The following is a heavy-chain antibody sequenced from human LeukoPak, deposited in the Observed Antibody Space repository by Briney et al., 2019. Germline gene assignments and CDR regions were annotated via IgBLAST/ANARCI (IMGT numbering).Heavy chain of an antibody. J-gene: IGHJ4*02. D-gene: IGHD2-21*02. CDR3: AKNLLTYCGGDCYSDY. Sequence: GGSLRLSCAASGFTFSSYAMSWVRQAPGKGLEGVSAISDSGGSTYYADSVKGRFTMSRDNSKNTLYLQMNSLRAEDSAVYYCAKNLLTYCGGDCYSDYWGQGTLVTVSS. CDR2: ISDSGGST. V-gene: IGHV3-23*01. CDR1: GFTFSSYA.